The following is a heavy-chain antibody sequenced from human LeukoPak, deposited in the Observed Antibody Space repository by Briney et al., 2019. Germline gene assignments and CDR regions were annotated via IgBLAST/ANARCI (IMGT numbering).Heavy chain of an antibody. CDR2: VYYTGST. Sequence: PSETLSLTCTVFGGSISSSSYYWGWIRQPPGKGLEWIGYVYYTGSTIYNPSLRSRVTISLDTSKSQFSLKLSSVTAADTAVYYCARGGGLDYGDFYFDYWGQGTLVTVSS. J-gene: IGHJ4*02. D-gene: IGHD4-17*01. CDR3: ARGGGLDYGDFYFDY. CDR1: GGSISSSSYY. V-gene: IGHV4-61*05.